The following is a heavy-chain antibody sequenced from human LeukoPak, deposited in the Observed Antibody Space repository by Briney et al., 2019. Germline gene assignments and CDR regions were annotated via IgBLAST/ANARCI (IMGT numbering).Heavy chain of an antibody. J-gene: IGHJ5*02. CDR3: AKDVKVGYFGEFDP. Sequence: PGGSLRLSCAASGFSFSSYAMSWVRQASGMGLEWVSSVSAGGDRAYYAASLKGRFAISRDNSKNTLYLQMNSLRAEDTAVYYCAKDVKVGYFGEFDPWGQGTLVTVSS. CDR1: GFSFSSYA. CDR2: VSAGGDRA. V-gene: IGHV3-23*01. D-gene: IGHD3-10*01.